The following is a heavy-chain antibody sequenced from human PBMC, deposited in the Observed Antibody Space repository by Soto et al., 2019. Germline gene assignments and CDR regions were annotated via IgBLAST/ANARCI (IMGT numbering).Heavy chain of an antibody. CDR3: XXXXXXXXVAXTWGGFDY. Sequence: QVQLVESGGGVVQPGRSLRLPCAASGFTFSSYGMHWVRQAPGKGLEWVAVISYDGSNKYYADSVKGRFTISRDNSKNTLXXXXXXXXXXXXXXXXXXXXXXXXXVAXTWGGFDYXXXGXXVTVSX. CDR2: ISYDGSNK. V-gene: IGHV3-30*03. J-gene: IGHJ4*01. D-gene: IGHD2-15*01. CDR1: GFTFSSYG.